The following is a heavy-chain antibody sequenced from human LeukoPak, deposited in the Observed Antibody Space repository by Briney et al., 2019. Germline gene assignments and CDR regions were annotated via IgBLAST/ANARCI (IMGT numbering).Heavy chain of an antibody. J-gene: IGHJ4*02. D-gene: IGHD6-19*01. Sequence: SETLSLTCTVSGGSISSYYWSWIRQPPGKGLEWIGYIYYSGSTNYNPSLKSRVTISVDTSKNQFSLKLGSVTAADTAVYYCARSDSSGWYWDYFDYWGQGTPVTVSS. CDR3: ARSDSSGWYWDYFDY. V-gene: IGHV4-59*01. CDR1: GGSISSYY. CDR2: IYYSGST.